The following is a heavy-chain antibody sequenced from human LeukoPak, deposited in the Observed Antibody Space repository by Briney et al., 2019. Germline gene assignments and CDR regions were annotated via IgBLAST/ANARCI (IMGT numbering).Heavy chain of an antibody. J-gene: IGHJ5*02. CDR1: GGSISSSSYY. D-gene: IGHD1-26*01. Sequence: PSETLSLTCTVSGGSISSSSYYWGWIRQPPGKGLEWIGSVYYSGSTYYNPSLKSRVTISVDTSKNQFSLKLSSVTAADTAVYYCARDFYRDWFDPWGQGTLVTVSS. CDR3: ARDFYRDWFDP. V-gene: IGHV4-39*07. CDR2: VYYSGST.